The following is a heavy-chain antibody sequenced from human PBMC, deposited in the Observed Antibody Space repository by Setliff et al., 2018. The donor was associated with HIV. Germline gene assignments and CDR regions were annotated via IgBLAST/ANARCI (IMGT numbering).Heavy chain of an antibody. Sequence: SETLSLTCTVSGGSISSYYWSWIRQPPGKGLEWIGYIFYSGTTSYNPSLKSRVTISVDTSKNQFSRKLSSVTAADTSVYYCTFPASSLAPHWGRGTQVTVSS. V-gene: IGHV4-59*08. CDR1: GGSISSYY. CDR3: TFPASSLAPH. J-gene: IGHJ4*02. CDR2: IFYSGTT.